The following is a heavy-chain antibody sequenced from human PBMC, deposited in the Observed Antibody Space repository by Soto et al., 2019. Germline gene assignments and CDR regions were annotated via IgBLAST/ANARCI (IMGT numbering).Heavy chain of an antibody. CDR2: IDPSDSYT. CDR3: ARLGFYCGGDCYYGMDV. V-gene: IGHV5-10-1*01. Sequence: PGESLSISCKGSGYSFTSYWITWVRQMPGKGLEWMGRIDPSDSYTNYSPSFQGHVTISADKSISTAYLQWSSLKASDTAMYYCARLGFYCGGDCYYGMDVWGQGTTVTVSS. CDR1: GYSFTSYW. J-gene: IGHJ6*02. D-gene: IGHD2-21*01.